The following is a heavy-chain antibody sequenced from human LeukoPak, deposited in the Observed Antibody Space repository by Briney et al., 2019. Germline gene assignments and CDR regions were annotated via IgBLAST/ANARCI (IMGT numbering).Heavy chain of an antibody. D-gene: IGHD6-13*01. Sequence: SETLSLTCTVSGYSISSGYYWGWIRQPPGKGLEWFGSIYHGGTTYYNPSLKSRVNLSVDTSKNQLSLKLSFVTAADTAVYYCARVGYDSSWYGAFDVWGQGTMVTVSS. V-gene: IGHV4-38-2*02. CDR3: ARVGYDSSWYGAFDV. CDR1: GYSISSGYY. J-gene: IGHJ3*01. CDR2: IYHGGTT.